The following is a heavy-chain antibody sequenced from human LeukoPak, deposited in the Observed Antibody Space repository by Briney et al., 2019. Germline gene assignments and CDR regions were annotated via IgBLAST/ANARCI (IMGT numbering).Heavy chain of an antibody. V-gene: IGHV3-15*01. J-gene: IGHJ3*02. Sequence: GSLRLSCAASGFTFSNAWMSWFRQAPGKGLEWVGRIKSKTDGGTTDYAAPVKGRFTISRDDSKNTLYLQMNSLKTEDTAVYYCTTDKEYYESRPDAFDIWGQGTMVTVSS. CDR1: GFTFSNAW. CDR3: TTDKEYYESRPDAFDI. CDR2: IKSKTDGGTT. D-gene: IGHD3-22*01.